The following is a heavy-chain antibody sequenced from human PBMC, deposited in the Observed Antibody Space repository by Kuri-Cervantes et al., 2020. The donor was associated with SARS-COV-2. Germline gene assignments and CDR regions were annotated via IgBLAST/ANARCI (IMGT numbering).Heavy chain of an antibody. CDR1: RFTFSSYA. D-gene: IGHD1-1*01. CDR3: VRDGDHWNFDY. J-gene: IGHJ4*02. Sequence: GGSLRLSCAASRFTFSSYAMSWVRQPPGKGLEWVSAISGSGGNTYYAASVKGRFTISRGNAKDMLFLQMNSLRAEDTAVYYCVRDGDHWNFDYWGQGTLVTVSS. CDR2: ISGSGGNT. V-gene: IGHV3-23*01.